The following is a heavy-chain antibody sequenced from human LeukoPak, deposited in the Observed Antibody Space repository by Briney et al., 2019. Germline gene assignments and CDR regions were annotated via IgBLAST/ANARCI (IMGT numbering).Heavy chain of an antibody. D-gene: IGHD3-22*01. Sequence: GGSLRLSCAASGFTFSSYSMYWVRQAPGKGLEWMTVISYDGSNKYYADSVKGRFTISRDNSKNTLYLQMNSLRAEDTAVYYCARDGGYYYDSSGYYPFDYWGQGTLVTVSS. CDR2: ISYDGSNK. CDR1: GFTFSSYS. V-gene: IGHV3-30-3*01. CDR3: ARDGGYYYDSSGYYPFDY. J-gene: IGHJ4*02.